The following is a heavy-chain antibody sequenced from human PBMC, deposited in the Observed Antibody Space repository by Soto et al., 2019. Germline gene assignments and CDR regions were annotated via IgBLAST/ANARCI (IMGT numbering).Heavy chain of an antibody. J-gene: IGHJ4*02. CDR3: AASRWIQLWAADF. Sequence: QVHLVQSGAEVKKPGFSVKVSCKTSGGSFSKYSISWLRQAPGQGLEWMGGIIPISVTTHYAQRFQGRVTITADDLTTTSYMEVSSLKFEDTAVYYCAASRWIQLWAADFWGQGTRVTVSS. V-gene: IGHV1-69*01. CDR2: IIPISVTT. D-gene: IGHD5-18*01. CDR1: GGSFSKYS.